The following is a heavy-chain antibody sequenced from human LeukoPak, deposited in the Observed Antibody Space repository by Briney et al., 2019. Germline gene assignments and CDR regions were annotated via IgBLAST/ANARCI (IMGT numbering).Heavy chain of an antibody. Sequence: PGGSLRLSCAASGFTFSIYGMHWVRQAPGKGLEWVALIWNDGSNKYYADSVKGRFTISRDNSKNTLYLQMNSLRAEDTAVYYCARGTVVPAAFFDYWGQGTLVTVSS. J-gene: IGHJ4*02. CDR2: IWNDGSNK. D-gene: IGHD2-2*01. CDR3: ARGTVVPAAFFDY. V-gene: IGHV3-30*02. CDR1: GFTFSIYG.